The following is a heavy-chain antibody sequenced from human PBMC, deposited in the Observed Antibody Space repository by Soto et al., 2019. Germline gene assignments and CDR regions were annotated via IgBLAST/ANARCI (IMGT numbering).Heavy chain of an antibody. CDR1: GFTFNRYA. D-gene: IGHD5-18*01. J-gene: IGHJ4*02. CDR3: ARLEGRSYGLPDN. Sequence: PGESLKISCAASGFTFNRYAMTWVRQAPGKGLEWVSAITGSGDSTFYADFVQGRFRITRDSSKNTVSLQMNNLRAGDTALYYCARLEGRSYGLPDNWGQGTLVPVSS. CDR2: ITGSGDST. V-gene: IGHV3-23*01.